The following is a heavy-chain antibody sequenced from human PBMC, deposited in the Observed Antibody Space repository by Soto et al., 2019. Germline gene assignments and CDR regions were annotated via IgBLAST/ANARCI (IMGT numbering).Heavy chain of an antibody. CDR3: ARTGRGYGSGSYCFDY. CDR2: IIPIFGTA. V-gene: IGHV1-69*01. D-gene: IGHD3-10*01. J-gene: IGHJ4*02. Sequence: QVQLVQSGAEVKKPGSSVKVSCKASGGTFSSYAISWVRQAPGQGREWMGGIIPIFGTANYAQKFQGRVTITADESTSTAYMELSSLRSEDTAVYYCARTGRGYGSGSYCFDYWGQGTLVTVSS. CDR1: GGTFSSYA.